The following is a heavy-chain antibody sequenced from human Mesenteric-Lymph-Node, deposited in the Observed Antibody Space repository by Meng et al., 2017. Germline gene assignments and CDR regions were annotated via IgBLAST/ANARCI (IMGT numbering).Heavy chain of an antibody. CDR3: TTGDCSGGSCHAFDI. Sequence: GESLKISCTASGFSFSDVWMTWVRQTSGKGLEWVGRIKRRIDGETTDYAAPVRGRFTISRDDSKNTLFLHINSPKTEDTGVYFCTTGDCSGGSCHAFDIWGQGTAVTVSS. CDR1: GFSFSDVW. J-gene: IGHJ3*02. D-gene: IGHD2-15*01. CDR2: IKRRIDGETT. V-gene: IGHV3-15*01.